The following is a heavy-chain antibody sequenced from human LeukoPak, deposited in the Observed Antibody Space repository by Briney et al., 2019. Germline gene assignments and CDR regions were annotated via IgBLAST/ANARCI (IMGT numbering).Heavy chain of an antibody. Sequence: SETLSLTCTVSGGSISSSSYYWGWIRQPPGKGLEWIGSIYYSGSTYYNPSLKSRVTISVDTSKNQFSLKLSSVTAADTAVYYCARGRRDSSSWYGFDYWGQGTLVTVSS. V-gene: IGHV4-39*07. J-gene: IGHJ4*02. D-gene: IGHD6-13*01. CDR1: GGSISSSSYY. CDR3: ARGRRDSSSWYGFDY. CDR2: IYYSGST.